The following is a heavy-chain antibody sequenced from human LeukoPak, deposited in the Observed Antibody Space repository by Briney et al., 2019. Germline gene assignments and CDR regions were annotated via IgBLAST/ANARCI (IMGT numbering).Heavy chain of an antibody. D-gene: IGHD6-6*01. Sequence: SETLSLTCTVSGGSISSYYWSWIRQPPGKGLEWIGYIYYSGSTNYNPSLKSRVTISVDTSKNQFSLKLSSVTAADTAVYYCARARGAARIDYWGQGTLVTVSS. CDR3: ARARGAARIDY. V-gene: IGHV4-59*01. CDR2: IYYSGST. J-gene: IGHJ4*02. CDR1: GGSISSYY.